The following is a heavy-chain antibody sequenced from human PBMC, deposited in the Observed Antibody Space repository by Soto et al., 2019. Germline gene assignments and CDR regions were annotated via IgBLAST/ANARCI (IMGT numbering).Heavy chain of an antibody. Sequence: EVQLVESGGGLIQPGGSLRLSCAVSGFTVSNNYMSWVRQAPGKGLEGVSVIYSGGYTAYGDSVKGRFTISRDNSKNTRHLKKDSGRADARAGFSGATHAGGGGYWGQGTLVTVSS. J-gene: IGHJ4*02. CDR1: GFTVSNNY. CDR3: ATHAGGGGY. CDR2: IYSGGYT. V-gene: IGHV3-53*01. D-gene: IGHD3-10*01.